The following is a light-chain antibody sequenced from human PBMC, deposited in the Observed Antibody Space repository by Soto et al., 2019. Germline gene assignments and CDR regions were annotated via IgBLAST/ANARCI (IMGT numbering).Light chain of an antibody. CDR2: GAS. J-gene: IGKJ5*01. V-gene: IGKV3-15*01. CDR3: QQYNNWPPN. Sequence: EIVMTQSPATLSVSPGERATLSCRASQSVSRNLAWYQQKPGQAPRLLIYGASTRATGIPARFSGSGSGTEFTLTISSLQSEDFAVYYCQQYNNWPPNFGQGTRLEIK. CDR1: QSVSRN.